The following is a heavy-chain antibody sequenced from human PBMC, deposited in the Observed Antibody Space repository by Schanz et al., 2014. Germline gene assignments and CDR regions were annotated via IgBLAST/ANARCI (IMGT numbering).Heavy chain of an antibody. J-gene: IGHJ4*02. CDR2: IIPVLNIA. CDR3: ARGRGFYDY. Sequence: QVQLVQSGDEVKKPGASVKVSCKASGYTFISYGIKWVRQAPGQGLEWMGKIIPVLNIATYAQRFQGRVSITADTSTNTAYMELSSLTSEDTAVHYCARGRGFYDYWGQGTLVTVSS. CDR1: GYTFISYG. V-gene: IGHV1-69*04. D-gene: IGHD3-10*01.